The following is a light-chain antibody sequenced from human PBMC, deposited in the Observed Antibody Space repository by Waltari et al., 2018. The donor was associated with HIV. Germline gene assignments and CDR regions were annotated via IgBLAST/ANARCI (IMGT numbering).Light chain of an antibody. CDR1: SSDVGGYNY. Sequence: QSALTQPASVSGSPGQSITLSCTGTSSDVGGYNYVPWYQQHPGKAHKRMIYDVSNRPSGVSNRFSGSKSGNTASLTISGLQAEDEADYYCSSYTSSSTLDVVFGGGTKLTVL. CDR3: SSYTSSSTLDVV. J-gene: IGLJ2*01. V-gene: IGLV2-14*01. CDR2: DVS.